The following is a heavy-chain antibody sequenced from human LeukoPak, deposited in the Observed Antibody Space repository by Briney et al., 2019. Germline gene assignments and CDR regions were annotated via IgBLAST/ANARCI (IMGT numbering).Heavy chain of an antibody. CDR1: GFTFSSYA. Sequence: GGSLRLSCAASGFTFSSYAMSWVRQAPGKGLEWVSAISGSGGSTYYADSVEGRFTISRDNSKNTLYLQMNSLRAEDTAVYYCAKDLMWSSSWYDPPSFDYWGQGTLVTVSS. J-gene: IGHJ4*02. D-gene: IGHD6-13*01. V-gene: IGHV3-23*01. CDR3: AKDLMWSSSWYDPPSFDY. CDR2: ISGSGGST.